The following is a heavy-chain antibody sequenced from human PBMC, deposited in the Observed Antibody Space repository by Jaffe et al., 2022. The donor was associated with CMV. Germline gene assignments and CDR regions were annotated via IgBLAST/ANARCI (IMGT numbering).Heavy chain of an antibody. Sequence: QLQLQESGPGLVKPSETLSLTCTVSGGSISSSSYYWGWIRQPPGKGLEWIGSIYYSGSTYYNPSLKSRVTISVDTSKNQFSLKLSSVTAADTAVYYCARVVRSGWSGYYDYYYYYYMDVWGKGTTVTVSS. J-gene: IGHJ6*03. V-gene: IGHV4-39*01. D-gene: IGHD3-3*01. CDR2: IYYSGST. CDR1: GGSISSSSYY. CDR3: ARVVRSGWSGYYDYYYYYYMDV.